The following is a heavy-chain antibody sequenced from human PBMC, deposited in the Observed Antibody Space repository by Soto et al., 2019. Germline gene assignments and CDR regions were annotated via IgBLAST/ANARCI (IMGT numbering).Heavy chain of an antibody. CDR3: ARDKRDLRFLEWSYYFDY. V-gene: IGHV3-30-3*01. J-gene: IGHJ4*02. CDR1: GFTFSSCA. CDR2: ISYDGSNK. Sequence: QVQLVESGGGVVQPGRSLRLSCAASGFTFSSCAMHWVRQAPGKGLEWVALISYDGSNKYYADSVKGRFTISRDNSKNTLYRQMKGLRVEDTAVYYCARDKRDLRFLEWSYYFDYWGQGTLVTVSS. D-gene: IGHD3-3*01.